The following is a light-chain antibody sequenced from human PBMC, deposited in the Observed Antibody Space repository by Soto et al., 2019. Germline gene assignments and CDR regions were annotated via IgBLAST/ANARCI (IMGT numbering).Light chain of an antibody. CDR1: QGISYY. CDR3: QKYNSAPSIT. CDR2: AAS. V-gene: IGKV1-27*01. Sequence: DIQMTQSPSSLSASVGDRVTITCRASQGISYYLAWYQQKPGKVPKLLIYAASTLQSGVPSRFSGSGSGTDFTLTISSLQPEDVATYYCQKYNSAPSITFGQGTRLEIK. J-gene: IGKJ5*01.